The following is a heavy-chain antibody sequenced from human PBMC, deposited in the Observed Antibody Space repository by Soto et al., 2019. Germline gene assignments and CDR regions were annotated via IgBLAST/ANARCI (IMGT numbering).Heavy chain of an antibody. J-gene: IGHJ5*02. Sequence: GSLRLSCAASGFTFSSYGMHWVRQAPGKGLEWVAVIWYDGSNKYYADSVKGRFTISRDNSKNTLYLQMNSLRAEDTAVYYCARGREAGSNWFDPWGQGTLVTVSS. CDR1: GFTFSSYG. CDR3: ARGREAGSNWFDP. V-gene: IGHV3-33*01. CDR2: IWYDGSNK. D-gene: IGHD1-26*01.